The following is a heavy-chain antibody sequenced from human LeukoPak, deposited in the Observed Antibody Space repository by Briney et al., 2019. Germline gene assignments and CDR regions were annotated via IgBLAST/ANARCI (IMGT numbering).Heavy chain of an antibody. V-gene: IGHV3-7*01. CDR1: GFTFSNYW. CDR2: INKDGSEI. Sequence: GGSLRLSCAASGFTFSNYWMSWVRHAPGKGLEWVAHINKDGSEIYYVDSVKGRFTISRDNAKSSLSLQMNSLRVEDTAVYYCARDKVTYWGQGILVTVSS. CDR3: ARDKVTY. J-gene: IGHJ4*02.